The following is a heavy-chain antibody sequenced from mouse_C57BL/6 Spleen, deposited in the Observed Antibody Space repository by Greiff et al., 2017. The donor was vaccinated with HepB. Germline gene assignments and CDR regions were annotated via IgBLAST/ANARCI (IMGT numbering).Heavy chain of an antibody. CDR2: ISYSGST. CDR1: GYSITSGYD. V-gene: IGHV3-1*01. Sequence: EVQLVESGPGMVKPSQSLSLTCTVTGYSITSGYDWHWIRHFPGNKLEWMGYISYSGSTNYNPSLKSRISITHDTSKNHFFLKLNSVTTEDTATYYCARDNYGSSTSYWYFDVWGTGTTVTVSS. CDR3: ARDNYGSSTSYWYFDV. J-gene: IGHJ1*03. D-gene: IGHD1-1*01.